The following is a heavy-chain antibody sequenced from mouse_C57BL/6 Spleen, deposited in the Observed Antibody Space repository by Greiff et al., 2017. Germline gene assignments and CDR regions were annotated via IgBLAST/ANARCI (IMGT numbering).Heavy chain of an antibody. D-gene: IGHD1-1*01. CDR3: ARYYYGSSYPDY. CDR2: INYDGSST. V-gene: IGHV5-16*01. CDR1: GFTFTDSY. J-gene: IGHJ2*01. Sequence: EVKLVESEGGLVQPGSSMKLSCTASGFTFTDSYMAWVRQVPEKGLEWVANINYDGSSTYYLDSLKSRFIIARDNAKNIIYLKRSRLKSEDTATYDCARYYYGSSYPDYWGQGTTLTVSS.